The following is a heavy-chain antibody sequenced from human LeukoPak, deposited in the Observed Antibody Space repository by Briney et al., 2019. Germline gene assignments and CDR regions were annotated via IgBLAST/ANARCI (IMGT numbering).Heavy chain of an antibody. V-gene: IGHV3-7*01. D-gene: IGHD3-3*01. Sequence: PAGGSLRLSCAASGFTFSSYAMSWVRQAPGKGLEWVANIKQDGSEKYYVDSVKGRFTISRDNAKNSLYLQMNSLRAEDTAVYYCARVPRRRFLEWLYFDYWGQGTLVTVSS. CDR1: GFTFSSYA. CDR3: ARVPRRRFLEWLYFDY. CDR2: IKQDGSEK. J-gene: IGHJ4*02.